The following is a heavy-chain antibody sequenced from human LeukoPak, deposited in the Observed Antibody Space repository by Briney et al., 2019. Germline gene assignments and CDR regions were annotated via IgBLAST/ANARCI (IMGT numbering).Heavy chain of an antibody. CDR1: GFSLSTSGMG. CDR3: AHKEGALFGNPFDI. CDR2: IHWDDDG. J-gene: IGHJ3*02. Sequence: SGPTLVNPTQTLTLTCTFSGFSLSTSGMGVGWIRQPPGKALEWLALIHWDDDGRYSPSLKSRLTITKDTSKNQVVLIMTNMDPVDTATYYCAHKEGALFGNPFDIWGQGTMVTASS. D-gene: IGHD1-26*01. V-gene: IGHV2-5*02.